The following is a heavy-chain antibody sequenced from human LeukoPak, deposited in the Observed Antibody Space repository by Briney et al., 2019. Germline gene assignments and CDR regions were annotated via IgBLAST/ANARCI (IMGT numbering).Heavy chain of an antibody. CDR1: GFTFSSST. CDR3: AKTNSGSYGVSDF. J-gene: IGHJ4*02. D-gene: IGHD3-10*01. CDR2: ISGSGTTT. V-gene: IGHV3-23*01. Sequence: PGGSLSLSCAASGFTFSSSTLTWLRQAPGKGLEWVSSISGSGTTTYYADSVKGRFTISRDNSKNTLYLQMNNLGAEDTAVYYCAKTNSGSYGVSDFWGQGSLVTVSS.